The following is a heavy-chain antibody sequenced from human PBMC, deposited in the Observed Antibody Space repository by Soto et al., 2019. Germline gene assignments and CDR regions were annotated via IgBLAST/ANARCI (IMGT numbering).Heavy chain of an antibody. CDR1: GYSFTSYW. D-gene: IGHD3-22*01. J-gene: IGHJ4*02. Sequence: GESLKISCKGSGYSFTSYWISWVRQMPGKGLELMGRIDLRDSHTNYSPSFQGRVTISADKSISTAYLQWSSLKASDTAMYFCARGDYYDSSGYYSDYWGQGTLGTVSS. V-gene: IGHV5-10-1*01. CDR3: ARGDYYDSSGYYSDY. CDR2: IDLRDSHT.